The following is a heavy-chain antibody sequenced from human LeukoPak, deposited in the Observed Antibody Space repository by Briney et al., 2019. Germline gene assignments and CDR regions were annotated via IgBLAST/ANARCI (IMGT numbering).Heavy chain of an antibody. V-gene: IGHV3-23*01. CDR2: ISGRGVST. Sequence: GGSLRLSCAASGFTFSTYAMSWVRQAPGKGLEWVSAISGRGVSTSYADSARGRFTISRDNSKNTLYLQMNSLRAEDTAVYYCAKAASGNWNDVSDYWGQGTLVTVSS. CDR3: AKAASGNWNDVSDY. CDR1: GFTFSTYA. D-gene: IGHD1-20*01. J-gene: IGHJ4*02.